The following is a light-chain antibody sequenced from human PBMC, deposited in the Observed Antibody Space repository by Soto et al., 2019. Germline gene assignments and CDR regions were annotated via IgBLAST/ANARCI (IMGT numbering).Light chain of an antibody. CDR2: AAS. J-gene: IGKJ2*01. CDR3: QQSLTIPYT. V-gene: IGKV1-39*01. Sequence: DIQMTQSPSSLSASVRDRVTITCRASQTISTHLNWYQQKPGKSPKLLIYAASTLQSGVPSRFSSSGSGTDFTLTIKILQPEDFATYYCQQSLTIPYTFGQGTKLEIK. CDR1: QTISTH.